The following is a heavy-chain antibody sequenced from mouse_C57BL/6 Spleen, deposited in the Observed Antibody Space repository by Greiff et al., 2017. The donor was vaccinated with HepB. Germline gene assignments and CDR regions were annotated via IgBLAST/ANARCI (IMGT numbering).Heavy chain of an antibody. J-gene: IGHJ2*01. CDR3: TRVVTGTDY. CDR1: GYTFTDYE. D-gene: IGHD4-1*01. V-gene: IGHV1-15*01. CDR2: IDPETGGT. Sequence: QVQLKESGAELVRPGASVTLSCKASGYTFTDYEMHWVKQTPVHGLEWIGAIDPETGGTAYNQKFKGKAILTADKSSSTAYMELRSLTSEDSAGDYCTRVVTGTDYWGQGTTLTVSS.